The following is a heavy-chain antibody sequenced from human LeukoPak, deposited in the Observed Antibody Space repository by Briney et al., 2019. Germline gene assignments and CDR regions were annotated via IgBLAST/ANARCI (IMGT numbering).Heavy chain of an antibody. CDR3: ARSGGWVTAYWYFEV. V-gene: IGHV4-59*01. Sequence: SETLSLTCTVSGGPISSYYWSWIRQTPGKGVEWIGYTHHSGNNNYNPSLKSRVTISHDMSKNRFSLRLSSVTAADTGVYYCARSGGWVTAYWYFEVWGRGTLVTVSS. CDR2: THHSGNN. D-gene: IGHD2-21*02. J-gene: IGHJ2*01. CDR1: GGPISSYY.